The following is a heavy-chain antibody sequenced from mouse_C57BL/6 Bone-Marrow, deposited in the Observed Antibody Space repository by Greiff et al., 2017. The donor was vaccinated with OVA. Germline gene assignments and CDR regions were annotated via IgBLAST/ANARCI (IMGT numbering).Heavy chain of an antibody. V-gene: IGHV1-47*01. J-gene: IGHJ4*01. CDR3: ARQSYSNYGAMDY. CDR1: GYTFTTYP. Sequence: QVQLKQSGAELVKPGASVKMSCKASGYTFTTYPIEWMKQNHGTSLEWIGNFHPYNDDTKYNEKFKGKATLTVEKSSSTVYLEISRLASDDSAVYYCARQSYSNYGAMDYWGQGTSVTVSS. D-gene: IGHD2-5*01. CDR2: FHPYNDDT.